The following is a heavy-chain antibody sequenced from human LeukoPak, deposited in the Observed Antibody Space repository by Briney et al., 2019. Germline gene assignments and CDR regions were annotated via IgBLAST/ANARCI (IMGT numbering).Heavy chain of an antibody. CDR3: ARDLGLRPNYFDY. V-gene: IGHV1-69*13. CDR1: GYTFTSYG. CDR2: IIPIFGTA. J-gene: IGHJ4*02. Sequence: GASVRVSCKASGYTFTSYGISWVRQAPGQGLEWMGGIIPIFGTANYAQKFQGRVTITADESTSTAYMELSSLRSEDTAVYYCARDLGLRPNYFDYWGQGTLVTVSS. D-gene: IGHD3-16*01.